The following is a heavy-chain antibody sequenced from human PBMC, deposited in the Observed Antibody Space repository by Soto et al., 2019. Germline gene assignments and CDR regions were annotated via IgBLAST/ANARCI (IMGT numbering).Heavy chain of an antibody. D-gene: IGHD3-16*02. CDR2: IIPILGIA. J-gene: IGHJ6*03. CDR3: ARGLSYYYYYMDV. CDR1: GGTFSSYT. V-gene: IGHV1-69*02. Sequence: SVKVSFTASGGTFSSYTISWVRQAPGQGLEWMGRIIPILGIANYAQKFQGRVTMTRNTSISTAYMELSSLRSEDTAVYYCARGLSYYYYYMDVWGKGTTVTVSS.